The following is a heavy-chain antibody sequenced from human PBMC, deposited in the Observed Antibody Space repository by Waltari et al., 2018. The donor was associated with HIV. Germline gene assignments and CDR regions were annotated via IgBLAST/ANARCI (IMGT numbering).Heavy chain of an antibody. D-gene: IGHD3-10*01. Sequence: EVQLVESGGGLVQPGRSLRLSCSASGFTFADYALHWVRQAPGKGLEWVSGISWNSGSIGYADSVKGRFTISRDNAKNSLYLQMNSLRAEDTALYYCAKEATGAFDIWGQGTMVTVSS. V-gene: IGHV3-9*01. J-gene: IGHJ3*02. CDR3: AKEATGAFDI. CDR1: GFTFADYA. CDR2: ISWNSGSI.